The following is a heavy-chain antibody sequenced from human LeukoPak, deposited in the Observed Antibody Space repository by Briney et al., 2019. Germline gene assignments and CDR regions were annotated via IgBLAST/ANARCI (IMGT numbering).Heavy chain of an antibody. CDR2: INHSGST. J-gene: IGHJ6*02. CDR1: GGSFSGYY. CDR3: ARSRGYCSI. D-gene: IGHD2-15*01. V-gene: IGHV4-34*01. Sequence: PSETLSLTCAVYGGSFSGYYWSWIRQPPGKGLEWIGEINHSGSTNYNPSLKSRVTISVDTSKNQFSLKLSSVTAADTAVYYCARSRGYCSIWGQGTTVTVSS.